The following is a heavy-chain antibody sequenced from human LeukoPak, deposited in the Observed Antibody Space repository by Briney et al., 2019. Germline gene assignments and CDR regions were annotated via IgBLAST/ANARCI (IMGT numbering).Heavy chain of an antibody. CDR3: ARGRYCSSTSCYLDY. CDR2: IYYSGST. D-gene: IGHD2-2*01. V-gene: IGHV4-39*07. J-gene: IGHJ4*02. CDR1: GGSIRSSSYY. Sequence: SETVSLTCTVSGGSIRSSSYYWGWIRQPPGKGLEWIGNIYYSGSTYYSPSPKSRVTISVDTSKNQLSLKLSSVTAADTAVYYCARGRYCSSTSCYLDYWGQGTQVTVSS.